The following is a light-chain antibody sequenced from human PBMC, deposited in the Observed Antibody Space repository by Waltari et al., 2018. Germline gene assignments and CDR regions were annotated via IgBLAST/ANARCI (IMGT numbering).Light chain of an antibody. V-gene: IGLV2-14*01. CDR2: EVS. Sequence: QSALTQPASVSGSPGQSITISCTGTSSDIGGYNSASWYQHHPGKAPKLLIYEVSNRPSGVSDRFSGSKSGKTASLTISGLQAGDEAVYYCSSYTSLTTLVFGGGTKLTVL. CDR1: SSDIGGYNS. CDR3: SSYTSLTTLV. J-gene: IGLJ2*01.